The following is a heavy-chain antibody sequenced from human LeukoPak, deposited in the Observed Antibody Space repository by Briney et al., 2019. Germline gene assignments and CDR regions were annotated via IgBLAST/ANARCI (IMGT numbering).Heavy chain of an antibody. Sequence: GGSLRLSCAASGFTFSSYAMSWVRQAPGEGLEWVSDISGSGDNTYYADSVRGRFTISRDNSKNTLYLQMYSLRAEDTAVYYCAKARIPSGNGYYSDWGQGTLVTVSS. CDR2: ISGSGDNT. CDR3: AKARIPSGNGYYSD. CDR1: GFTFSSYA. V-gene: IGHV3-23*01. D-gene: IGHD3-22*01. J-gene: IGHJ4*02.